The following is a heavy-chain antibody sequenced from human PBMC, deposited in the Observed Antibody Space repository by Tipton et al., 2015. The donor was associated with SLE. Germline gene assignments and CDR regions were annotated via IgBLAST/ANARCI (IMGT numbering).Heavy chain of an antibody. CDR3: ARDRDGDFGDAFDI. Sequence: GLVKPSETLSLICSVSGDSINVHYWNWIRQPPGKGLEWIGQIHDSGSTNYNPSLKSRVTISVDTSKNQFSLKLTSVTAADTAVYYCARDRDGDFGDAFDIWGQGSMVTVSS. D-gene: IGHD4-17*01. V-gene: IGHV4-59*11. CDR1: GDSINVHY. CDR2: IHDSGST. J-gene: IGHJ3*02.